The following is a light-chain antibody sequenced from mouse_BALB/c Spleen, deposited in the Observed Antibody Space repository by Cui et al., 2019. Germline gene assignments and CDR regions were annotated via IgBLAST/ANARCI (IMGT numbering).Light chain of an antibody. V-gene: IGKV9-123*01. CDR2: STS. CDR3: LQRNAYPYT. J-gene: IGKJ2*01. Sequence: DIQKIQSPSSMFAYLGDRVSLPCRDSQGIRGKLCCYQQKPGGTIKLLIYSTSILNSGVPSRFSGSVSGSDYFLTIISLESEDLADYYCLQRNAYPYTFGGGTKLEIK. CDR1: QGIRGK.